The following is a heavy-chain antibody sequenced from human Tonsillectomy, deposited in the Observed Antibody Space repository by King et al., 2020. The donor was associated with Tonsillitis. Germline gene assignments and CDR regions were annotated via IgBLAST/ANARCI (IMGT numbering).Heavy chain of an antibody. J-gene: IGHJ4*02. D-gene: IGHD3-22*01. CDR2: ISYDGSNK. Sequence: QLVQSGGGVVQPGRSPRLSCAASGFSFSSYAMHWVRQAPGKGLEWVAVISYDGSNKYYADSVQGRFTISRDNSKNTLYLQMNSLRPEDRAVYYCARDQSPGDSNGYLNYWGQGTLVTVSS. CDR1: GFSFSSYA. CDR3: ARDQSPGDSNGYLNY. V-gene: IGHV3-30-3*01.